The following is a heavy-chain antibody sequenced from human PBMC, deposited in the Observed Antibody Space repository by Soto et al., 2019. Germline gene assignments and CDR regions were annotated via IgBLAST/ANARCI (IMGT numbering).Heavy chain of an antibody. CDR2: ISSTTNYI. V-gene: IGHV3-21*01. J-gene: IGHJ4*02. CDR1: GFTFTRYS. CDR3: ARESEDLTSNFDY. Sequence: GGSLRLYCAASGFTFTRYSMNWVRQAPGKGLEWVSSISSTTNYIYYADSMKGRFTVSRDNAKNSVYLEMNSLSAEDTAVYYCARESEDLTSNFDYWGQGTLVTVSS.